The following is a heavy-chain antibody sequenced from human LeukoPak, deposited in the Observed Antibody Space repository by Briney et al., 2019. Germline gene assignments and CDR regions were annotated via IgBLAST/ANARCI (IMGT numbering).Heavy chain of an antibody. CDR3: VRETAGIVGNFDY. J-gene: IGHJ4*02. D-gene: IGHD1-26*01. Sequence: SETLSLTCAVSGFSISSGYYWGWIRQPPGKGLEWIGSIYHSGSSYYNPSLKSRVTISVDTSKNQFSLKLSSVTAADTAVYYCVRETAGIVGNFDYWGQGTLVTVSS. CDR2: IYHSGSS. V-gene: IGHV4-38-2*02. CDR1: GFSISSGYY.